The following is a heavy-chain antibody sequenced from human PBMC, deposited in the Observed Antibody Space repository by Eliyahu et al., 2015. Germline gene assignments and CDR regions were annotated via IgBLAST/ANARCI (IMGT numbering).Heavy chain of an antibody. J-gene: IGHJ5*02. Sequence: QIQMQESGPGQVKSSETLSLTCAVSGYFISSGSYWGWVRQPPGKGLEWIASRHHTGTTYYNPSLQSRVIISLDTSKNQFSLKLTSVTAADTAVYFCVRDSRPYCLGGTWGQGTLVTVSS. V-gene: IGHV4-38-2*02. CDR3: VRDSRPYCLGGT. CDR1: GYFISSGSY. D-gene: IGHD2-21*01. CDR2: RHHTGTT.